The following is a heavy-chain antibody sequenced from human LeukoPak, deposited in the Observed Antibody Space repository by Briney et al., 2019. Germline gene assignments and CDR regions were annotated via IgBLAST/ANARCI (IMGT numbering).Heavy chain of an antibody. CDR2: IYYSGST. Sequence: SSETLSLTCTVSGGSISSGGYYWSWIRQHPGKGPEWIGYIYYSGSTYYNPSLKSRVTISVDTSKNQFSLKLSSVTAADTAVYYCARYLNYYGSGRVDYWGQGTLVTVSS. J-gene: IGHJ4*02. CDR3: ARYLNYYGSGRVDY. V-gene: IGHV4-31*03. D-gene: IGHD3-10*01. CDR1: GGSISSGGYY.